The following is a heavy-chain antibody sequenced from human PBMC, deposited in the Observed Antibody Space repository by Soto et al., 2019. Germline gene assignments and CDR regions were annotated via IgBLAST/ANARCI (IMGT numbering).Heavy chain of an antibody. D-gene: IGHD6-6*01. CDR1: GGSISSYY. Sequence: QVQLQESGPGLVKPSETLSLTCTVSGGSISSYYWSWIRQPPGKGLEWIGYIYYSGSTNYNPYLKSRVTISVDTSKNQFSLKLSSVTAADTAVYYCAREGAARSFDYWGQGTLVTVSS. V-gene: IGHV4-59*01. CDR2: IYYSGST. CDR3: AREGAARSFDY. J-gene: IGHJ4*02.